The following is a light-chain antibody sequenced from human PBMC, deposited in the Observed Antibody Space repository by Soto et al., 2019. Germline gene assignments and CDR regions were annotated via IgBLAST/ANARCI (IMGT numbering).Light chain of an antibody. CDR3: QQYGSSPPIT. CDR1: QSVSSSY. Sequence: EIVLTQSPGTLSLSPGERATLSCRASQSVSSSYLAWYQQKPGQAPRLLIYGASSRATGIPDRCSGSGSATDFTLTISRLEPEDFAVYYCQQYGSSPPITFGQGTRLEIK. CDR2: GAS. V-gene: IGKV3-20*01. J-gene: IGKJ5*01.